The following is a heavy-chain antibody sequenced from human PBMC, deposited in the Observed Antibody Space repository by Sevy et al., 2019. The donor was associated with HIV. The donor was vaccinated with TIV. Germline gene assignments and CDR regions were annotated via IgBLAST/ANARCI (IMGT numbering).Heavy chain of an antibody. CDR1: GFTFSKYG. J-gene: IGHJ1*01. V-gene: IGHV3-30*03. D-gene: IGHD1-1*01. CDR2: ISYDGGNK. Sequence: GGSLRLSCVASGFTFSKYGMHWVRQAPGKGLEWVAVISYDGGNKYYADSVKGRFTISRDSSKNTLYLQMNSLRAEDTAVYYCALERLSSDVAEYFQNWGQGTLVTVSS. CDR3: ALERLSSDVAEYFQN.